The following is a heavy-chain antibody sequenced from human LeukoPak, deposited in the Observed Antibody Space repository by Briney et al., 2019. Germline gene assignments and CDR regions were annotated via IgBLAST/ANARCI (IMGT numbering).Heavy chain of an antibody. CDR2: ISWNSGNI. Sequence: GGSLRLSCAASGFTFDDYAMHWVRQAPGKGLEWVSGISWNSGNIGYADSVKGRFTISRDNAKNSLYLQMNSLRAEDTAVYYCAREEGSWFDPWGQGTLVTVSS. D-gene: IGHD3-10*01. J-gene: IGHJ5*02. CDR1: GFTFDDYA. CDR3: AREEGSWFDP. V-gene: IGHV3-9*01.